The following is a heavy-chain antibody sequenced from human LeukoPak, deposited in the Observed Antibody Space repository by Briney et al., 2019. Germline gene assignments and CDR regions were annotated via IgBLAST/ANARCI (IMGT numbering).Heavy chain of an antibody. D-gene: IGHD6-19*01. J-gene: IGHJ4*02. CDR2: ISSSSSYI. CDR1: GFTFSSYS. Sequence: RPGGSLRLSCAASGFTFSSYSMNRVRQAPGKGLEWVSSISSSSSYIYYADSVKGRFTISRDNAKNSLYLQMNSLRAEDTAVYYCARDYSSGWYYFDYWGQGTLVTVSS. CDR3: ARDYSSGWYYFDY. V-gene: IGHV3-21*01.